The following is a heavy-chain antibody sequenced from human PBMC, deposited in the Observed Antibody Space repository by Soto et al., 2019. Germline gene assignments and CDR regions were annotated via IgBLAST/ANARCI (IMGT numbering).Heavy chain of an antibody. J-gene: IGHJ4*02. CDR1: GFTFNTYA. D-gene: IGHD5-18*01. CDR2: ISGSGGNT. CDR3: ARDQPGYSYGYGLGY. V-gene: IGHV3-23*01. Sequence: PGGSLRLSCVVSGFTFNTYALSWVRQAPGKGLEWVSGISGSGGNTYYADSVKGRFTISRDNAKNSLYLQMNSLRAEDTAVYYCARDQPGYSYGYGLGYWGQGTLVTVSS.